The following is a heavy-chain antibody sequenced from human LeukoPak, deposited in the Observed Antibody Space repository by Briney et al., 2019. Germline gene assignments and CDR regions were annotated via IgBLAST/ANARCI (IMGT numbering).Heavy chain of an antibody. V-gene: IGHV4-34*01. D-gene: IGHD5-18*01. Sequence: PGGSLRLSCAASGFTFSSYGMHWIRQPPGKGLEWIGEINHSGSTNYNPSLKSRVTISVDTSKNQFSLKLSSVTAADTAVYYCARASRGYSYGHYYYYYMDVWGKGTTVTISS. CDR3: ARASRGYSYGHYYYYYMDV. J-gene: IGHJ6*03. CDR2: INHSGST. CDR1: GFTFSSYG.